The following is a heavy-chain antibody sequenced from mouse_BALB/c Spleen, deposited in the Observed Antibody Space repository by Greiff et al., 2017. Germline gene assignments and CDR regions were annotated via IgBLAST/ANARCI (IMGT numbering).Heavy chain of an antibody. J-gene: IGHJ3*01. Sequence: QVQLQQPGAELVRPGASVKLSCKASGYTFTSYWINWVKQRPGQGLEWIGNIYPSDSYTNYNQKFKDKATLTVDKSSSTAYMQLSSPTSEDSAVYYCTRGPDGYYRGWFAYWGQGTLVTVSA. CDR1: GYTFTSYW. D-gene: IGHD2-3*01. CDR2: IYPSDSYT. CDR3: TRGPDGYYRGWFAY. V-gene: IGHV1-69*02.